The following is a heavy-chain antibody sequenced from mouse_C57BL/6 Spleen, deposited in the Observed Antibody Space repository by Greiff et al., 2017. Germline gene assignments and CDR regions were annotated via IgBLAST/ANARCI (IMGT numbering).Heavy chain of an antibody. D-gene: IGHD2-3*01. CDR3: ARHDGNYGYFDG. Sequence: QVQLQQPGTELVKPGASVKLSCKASGYTFTSYWMHWVKQRPGQGLEWIGNINPSNGGTNYNEKFKGKATLTVDKSSSTAYMQLSSLTSEDSAVYYCARHDGNYGYFDGWGTGTTVTVSA. CDR1: GYTFTSYW. V-gene: IGHV1-53*01. CDR2: INPSNGGT. J-gene: IGHJ1*03.